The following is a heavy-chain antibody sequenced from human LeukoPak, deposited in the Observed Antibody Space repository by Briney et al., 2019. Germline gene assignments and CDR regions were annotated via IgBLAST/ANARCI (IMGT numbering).Heavy chain of an antibody. V-gene: IGHV3-33*06. CDR1: GFTFSSYG. D-gene: IGHD5-12*01. CDR3: AKDDSGYDSGITDY. Sequence: GGSLRLSCAASGFTFSSYGMHWVRQAPGKGLEWVAVIWYDGSNKYYVDSVKGRFTISRDNSKNTLYLQMNSLRAEDTAVYYCAKDDSGYDSGITDYWGQGTLVTVSS. J-gene: IGHJ4*02. CDR2: IWYDGSNK.